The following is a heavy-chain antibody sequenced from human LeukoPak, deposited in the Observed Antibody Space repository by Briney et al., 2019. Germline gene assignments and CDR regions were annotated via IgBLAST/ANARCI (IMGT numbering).Heavy chain of an antibody. J-gene: IGHJ2*01. CDR3: ARDTAMVYWYFDL. CDR2: INSDGSST. D-gene: IGHD5-18*01. V-gene: IGHV3-74*01. CDR1: GFTFSSYW. Sequence: GGSLRLSCAASGFTFSSYWMHGVRQAPGKGLVWVSRINSDGSSTSYADSVKGRFTISRDNAKNTLYLQMNSLRAEDTAVYYCARDTAMVYWYFDLWGRGTLVTVSS.